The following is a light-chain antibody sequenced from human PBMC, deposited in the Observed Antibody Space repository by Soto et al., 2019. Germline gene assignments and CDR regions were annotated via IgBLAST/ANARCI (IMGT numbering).Light chain of an antibody. V-gene: IGKV1-5*01. CDR3: QQYDIYPWT. Sequence: DIQMTQSPSTLSASVGDRVTITCRASQYIRTSLAWYQQKPGTAPNLLIYEASNLESGVPSRFSGSASGTEFTLSISSLQPDDFATYYCQQYDIYPWTFGQGTKVEIQ. CDR1: QYIRTS. CDR2: EAS. J-gene: IGKJ1*01.